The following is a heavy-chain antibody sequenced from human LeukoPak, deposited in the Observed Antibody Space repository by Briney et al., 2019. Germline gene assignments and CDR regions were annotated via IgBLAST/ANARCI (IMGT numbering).Heavy chain of an antibody. Sequence: SQTLSLTCTVSGGSISSADYYWSWIRQPPGKGLEWIGYIYYSGSTNYNPSLKSRVTMSVDTSKNQFSLKLSSVTAADTAVYYCARDSDYGDYYFHYWGQGTLVTVSS. V-gene: IGHV4-30-4*01. CDR3: ARDSDYGDYYFHY. D-gene: IGHD4-17*01. CDR1: GGSISSADYY. CDR2: IYYSGST. J-gene: IGHJ4*02.